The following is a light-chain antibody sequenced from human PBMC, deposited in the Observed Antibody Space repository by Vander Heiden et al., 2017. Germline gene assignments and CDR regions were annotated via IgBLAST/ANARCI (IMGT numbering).Light chain of an antibody. CDR2: DNN. CDR1: RSNIGNNY. J-gene: IGLJ3*02. Sequence: QSVLTQPPPVSAAPGPTAIISCSGSRSNIGNNYLSWYQQLPGTAPKLLIYDNNKRPSGIPDRFSASKSGTSATLGITGLQTGDEADYYCGTWDTSLSVGVFGGGTKLTVL. CDR3: GTWDTSLSVGV. V-gene: IGLV1-51*01.